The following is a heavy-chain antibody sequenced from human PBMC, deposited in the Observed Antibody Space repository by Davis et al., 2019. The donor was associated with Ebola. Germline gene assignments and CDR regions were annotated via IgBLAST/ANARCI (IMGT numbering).Heavy chain of an antibody. Sequence: PGGSLRLSCAASGFTFSSYAMHWVRQAPGKGLEWVAVISYDGSNKYYADSVKGRFTISRDNSKNTLYLQMSSLRAEDTAVYYCAKQRGGDSKEYYFDYWGQGTLVTVSS. V-gene: IGHV3-30*04. CDR3: AKQRGGDSKEYYFDY. J-gene: IGHJ4*02. CDR2: ISYDGSNK. CDR1: GFTFSSYA. D-gene: IGHD4-17*01.